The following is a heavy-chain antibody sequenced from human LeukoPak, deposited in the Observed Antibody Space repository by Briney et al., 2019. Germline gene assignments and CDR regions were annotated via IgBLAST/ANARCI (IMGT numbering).Heavy chain of an antibody. CDR1: GGSISSSSYY. CDR3: ARATSSGWHYYYYYMDV. CDR2: IYYSGST. V-gene: IGHV4-39*07. D-gene: IGHD6-19*01. J-gene: IGHJ6*03. Sequence: NPSETLSLTCTVSGGSISSSSYYWGWIRQPPGKGLEWIGSIYYSGSTYYNPSLKSRVTISVDTSKNQFSLKLSSVTAADTAVYYCARATSSGWHYYYYYMDVWGKGTTVTVSS.